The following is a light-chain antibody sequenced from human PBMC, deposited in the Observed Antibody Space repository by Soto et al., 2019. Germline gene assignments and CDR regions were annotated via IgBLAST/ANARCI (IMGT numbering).Light chain of an antibody. CDR3: QQYDSSSGT. J-gene: IGKJ1*01. CDR1: QSISSW. Sequence: DIQMTQSPSTLSASVGDRVTITCRASQSISSWLAWYQQKAGKAPKVLIYEASKLESGVPSRFSGGGSGTEFTLTISSLQPDDFATYYCQQYDSSSGTVGQGTKV. CDR2: EAS. V-gene: IGKV1-5*03.